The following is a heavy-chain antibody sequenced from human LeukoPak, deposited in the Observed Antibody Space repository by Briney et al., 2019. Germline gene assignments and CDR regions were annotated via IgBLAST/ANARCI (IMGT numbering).Heavy chain of an antibody. CDR1: GFTFSSYW. CDR3: ARDRQLLAFDI. J-gene: IGHJ3*02. Sequence: GGSLRLFCLSSGFTFSSYWMHWVGQAPGNGLVWVSRINSDGSSTSYADSVKGPFTISRDNAKTPLYLQMNSLRAQDTAMYYCARDRQLLAFDIWGQGTMVTVSS. V-gene: IGHV3-74*01. D-gene: IGHD1-1*01. CDR2: INSDGSST.